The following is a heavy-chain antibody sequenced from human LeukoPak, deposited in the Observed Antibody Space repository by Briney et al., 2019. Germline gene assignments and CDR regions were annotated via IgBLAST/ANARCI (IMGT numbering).Heavy chain of an antibody. V-gene: IGHV4-39*07. CDR1: GGSISSSSYY. CDR2: IYYSGST. Sequence: SETLSLTCTVSGGSISSSSYYWGWIRQPPGKGLEWIGSIYYSGSTYYNPSLKSRVTISVDTSKNQFSLKLSSVTAADTAVYYCAREGELDYDILTGYSYSWFDPWGQGTLVTVSS. J-gene: IGHJ5*02. D-gene: IGHD3-9*01. CDR3: AREGELDYDILTGYSYSWFDP.